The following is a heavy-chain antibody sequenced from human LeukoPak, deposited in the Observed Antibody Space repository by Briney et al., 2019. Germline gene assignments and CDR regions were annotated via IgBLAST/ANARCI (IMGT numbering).Heavy chain of an antibody. D-gene: IGHD5-18*01. CDR3: ARGSEGYSYGPFDY. CDR1: GGSFSGYY. Sequence: PSETLSPTCAVYGGSFSGYYWSWIRQPPGKGLEWIGEINHSGSTNYNPSLKSRVTISVDTSKNQFSLKLSSVTAADTAVYYCARGSEGYSYGPFDYWGQGTLFTVSS. J-gene: IGHJ4*02. V-gene: IGHV4-34*01. CDR2: INHSGST.